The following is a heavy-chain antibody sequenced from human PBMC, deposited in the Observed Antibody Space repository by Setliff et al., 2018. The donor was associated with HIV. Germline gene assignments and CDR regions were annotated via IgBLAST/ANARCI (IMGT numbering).Heavy chain of an antibody. CDR3: SRGWGLWFGQLSILPLDP. Sequence: ASVKVSCKASGYNFTNYGIGWVRQAPGQGLEWMGRLTPHSGDTISADRFQGRLVMTTNTSTTTAFMALSSLRSDDTALYFCSRGWGLWFGQLSILPLDPWGQGTLVTVSS. CDR1: GYNFTNYG. D-gene: IGHD3-10*01. CDR2: LTPHSGDT. V-gene: IGHV1-18*01. J-gene: IGHJ5*02.